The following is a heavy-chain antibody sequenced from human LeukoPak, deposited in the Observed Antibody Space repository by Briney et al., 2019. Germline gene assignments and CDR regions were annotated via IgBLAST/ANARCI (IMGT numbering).Heavy chain of an antibody. CDR1: GYTFTSYD. CDR3: ARDSGRPPTSFDY. V-gene: IGHV1-69*04. Sequence: SVKVSCKASGYTFTSYDINWVRQAPGQGLEWMGRIIPVLDSAKYAPKIQDRVTITADKSTSTAYMELNSLRSEDTAVYFCARDSGRPPTSFDYWGQGTLVTVSS. D-gene: IGHD1-1*01. J-gene: IGHJ4*02. CDR2: IIPVLDSA.